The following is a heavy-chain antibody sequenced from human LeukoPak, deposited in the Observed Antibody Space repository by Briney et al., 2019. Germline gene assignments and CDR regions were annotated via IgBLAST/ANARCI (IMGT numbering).Heavy chain of an antibody. D-gene: IGHD1/OR15-1a*01. V-gene: IGHV3-7*04. CDR1: GFTFSSYW. J-gene: IGHJ4*02. CDR2: IKPDGSDQ. Sequence: GGSLRLSCAASGFTFSSYWMNWVRQAPGKGLEWVANIKPDGSDQYYVDSVKGRFTISRDNAKNSLYLQMNSLRAEDTAVYYCERENIEYWAQGTLVTVSS. CDR3: ERENIEY.